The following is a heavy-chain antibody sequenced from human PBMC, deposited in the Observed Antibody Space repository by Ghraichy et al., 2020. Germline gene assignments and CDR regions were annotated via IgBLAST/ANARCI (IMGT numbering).Heavy chain of an antibody. D-gene: IGHD3-9*01. CDR1: GGSISSSSYY. J-gene: IGHJ6*02. CDR3: ARHVPRYFDWLKYGMDV. CDR2: IYYSGST. V-gene: IGHV4-39*01. Sequence: SQTLSLTCTVSGGSISSSSYYWGWIRQPPGKGLEWIGSIYYSGSTYYNPSLKSRVTISVDTSKNQFSLKLSSVTAADTAVYYCARHVPRYFDWLKYGMDVWGQGTTVTVSS.